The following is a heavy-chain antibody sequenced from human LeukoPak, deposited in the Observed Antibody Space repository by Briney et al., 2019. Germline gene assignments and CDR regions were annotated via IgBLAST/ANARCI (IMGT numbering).Heavy chain of an antibody. J-gene: IGHJ6*02. CDR1: GFTFSSYS. D-gene: IGHD1-7*01. Sequence: PGGSLRLSCAASGFTFSSYSMTWVRQAPGMGLEWISYIWDSGTPIYYADSVKGRFTISRDNAKNSLYLQMNSLRAEDTAVYYCARDNWNFVYYYYYGMDVWGQGTTVTVSS. V-gene: IGHV3-11*01. CDR2: IWDSGTPI. CDR3: ARDNWNFVYYYYYGMDV.